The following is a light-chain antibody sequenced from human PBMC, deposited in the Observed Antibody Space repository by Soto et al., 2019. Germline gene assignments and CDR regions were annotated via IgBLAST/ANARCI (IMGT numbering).Light chain of an antibody. V-gene: IGKV3-20*01. CDR2: XSX. J-gene: IGKJ1*01. CDR1: QSFSSSY. Sequence: EIVLTQSPGTLSLSPGERATLSCRASQSFSSSYLAWYQQKPGQXXXXLXXXSXSRATGIPDRFSGSGSGTDFTLTISRLEPEDFAVYYCQQYGSSPETFGQGTKV. CDR3: QQYGSSPET.